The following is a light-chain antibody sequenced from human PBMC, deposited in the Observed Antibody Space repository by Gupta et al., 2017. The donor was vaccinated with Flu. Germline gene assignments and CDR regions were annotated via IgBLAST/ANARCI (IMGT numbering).Light chain of an antibody. Sequence: SYELTQPHSLSASPGQPARTTCAGYASAKQYAYWYQQKTGQAPVLVIYKDSKRTSGVAELFSGSSSGTTVTLTISGVQAEDEADYYCQSTDSSGSYVFGTGTKVTVL. V-gene: IGLV3-25*02. CDR1: ASAKQY. CDR3: QSTDSSGSYV. CDR2: KDS. J-gene: IGLJ1*01.